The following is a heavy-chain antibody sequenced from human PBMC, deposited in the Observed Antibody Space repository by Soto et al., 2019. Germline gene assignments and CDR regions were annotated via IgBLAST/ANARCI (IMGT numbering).Heavy chain of an antibody. V-gene: IGHV3-30*18. J-gene: IGHJ4*02. D-gene: IGHD6-19*01. CDR1: GFTFSDYA. Sequence: VQLVESGGGVVQPGRSLRLSCAASGFTFSDYAMHWVRQAPGKGLEWVAVVSHDGRNTHYADSVKGRFTISRDSSKNTRFLEMSGLRAEDTAVYYCAKGGRQWLVTSDFNYWGQGALVTVSS. CDR3: AKGGRQWLVTSDFNY. CDR2: VSHDGRNT.